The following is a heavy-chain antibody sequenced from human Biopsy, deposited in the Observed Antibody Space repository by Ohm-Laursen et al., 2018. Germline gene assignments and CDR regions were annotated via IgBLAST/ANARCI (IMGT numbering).Heavy chain of an antibody. J-gene: IGHJ1*01. Sequence: EASVKVSCKASGGTFSNYGVHWVRQAPGQGLEWLGGNIPILGTGNYAQKFQDRVTVAADTSTSTATMELGSLRSDDPAVYYCATKLTGYFHHWGQGTLVIVSS. CDR1: GGTFSNYG. D-gene: IGHD3-9*01. CDR2: NIPILGTG. V-gene: IGHV1-69*06. CDR3: ATKLTGYFHH.